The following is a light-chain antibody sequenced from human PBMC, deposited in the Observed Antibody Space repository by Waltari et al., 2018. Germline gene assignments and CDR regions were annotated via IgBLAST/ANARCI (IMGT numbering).Light chain of an antibody. J-gene: IGKJ1*01. CDR2: CAS. Sequence: DIVMTQSPDSLAVSLGERATINCKSSQSVLLTSTNKNYLNWYQQKPGQPPKMLIYCASTRESGVPYRFSGSGSGTEFTLTISSLQAEDVAVYDCQHYHSIPRTFGQGTKVEIK. CDR3: QHYHSIPRT. V-gene: IGKV4-1*01. CDR1: QSVLLTSTNKNY.